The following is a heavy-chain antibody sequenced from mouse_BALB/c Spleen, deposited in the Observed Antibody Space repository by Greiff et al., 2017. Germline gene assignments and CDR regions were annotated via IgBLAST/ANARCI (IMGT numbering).Heavy chain of an antibody. J-gene: IGHJ3*01. V-gene: IGHV1S34*01. CDR2: ISCYNGAT. CDR1: GYSFTGYY. D-gene: IGHD2-4*01. CDR3: AREGDYDGAY. Sequence: LVKTGASVKISCKASGYSFTGYYMHWVKQSHGKSLEWIGYISCYNGATRYTQKFKGKATLTADKSSSTAYMQLSSLASEDSAVYYCAREGDYDGAYWGQGTLVTVSA.